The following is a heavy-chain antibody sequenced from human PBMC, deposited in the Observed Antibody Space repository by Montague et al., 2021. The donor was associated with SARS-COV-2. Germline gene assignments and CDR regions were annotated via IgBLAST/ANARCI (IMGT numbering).Heavy chain of an antibody. Sequence: SETLSLTCTVSGGSISSSSYYWGWIRQPPGKGLEWIGSIYYSGSTYYNPSLKGRVTISVDTSKNQFSPKLSSVTAADTAVYYCARLKAPYCSSTSCYSASWFDPWGQGTLVTVSS. V-gene: IGHV4-39*01. CDR1: GGSISSSSYY. J-gene: IGHJ5*02. CDR3: ARLKAPYCSSTSCYSASWFDP. D-gene: IGHD2-2*01. CDR2: IYYSGST.